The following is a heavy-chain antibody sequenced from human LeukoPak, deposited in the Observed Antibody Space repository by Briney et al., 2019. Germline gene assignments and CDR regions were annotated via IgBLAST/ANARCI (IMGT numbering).Heavy chain of an antibody. J-gene: IGHJ4*02. D-gene: IGHD3-16*01. CDR1: GFTFSSYA. CDR3: ARGGGDYVWGSYYYWPGDY. V-gene: IGHV3-30-3*01. Sequence: PGGSLRLSCAASGFTFSSYAMHWVRQAPGKRLEWVAVISYDGSNKYYADSVKGRFTISRDNSKNTLYLQMNSLRAEDTAVYYCARGGGDYVWGSYYYWPGDYWGQGTLVTVSS. CDR2: ISYDGSNK.